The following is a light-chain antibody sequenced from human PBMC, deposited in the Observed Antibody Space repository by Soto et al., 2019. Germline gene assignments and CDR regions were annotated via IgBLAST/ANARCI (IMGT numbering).Light chain of an antibody. CDR3: QQYHTSPLT. CDR2: GAS. Sequence: VVSNSAGTLSLNQGQRATFSCRASQSVSSSYIAWYQQKRGKAPRRLIYGASIRATGIPDRFSGSGSGTEFTLTISRLQPEDFALYYCQQYHTSPLTFGHGTKVDIK. J-gene: IGKJ1*01. V-gene: IGKV3-20*01. CDR1: QSVSSSY.